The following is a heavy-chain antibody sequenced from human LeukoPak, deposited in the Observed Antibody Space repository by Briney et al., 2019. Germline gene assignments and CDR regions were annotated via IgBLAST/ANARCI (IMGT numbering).Heavy chain of an antibody. D-gene: IGHD5-24*01. Sequence: PGGSLRLSCAASGFTFSTYWMHWVRQAPGKGLVWVSRINSDGSITTYADSVKGRFTISRDNAKNTLYLQMNSLRAEDTAVYYCARHIAGGSRWLQLPYFYYGLDVWGQGTTVAVSS. V-gene: IGHV3-74*01. J-gene: IGHJ6*02. CDR3: ARHIAGGSRWLQLPYFYYGLDV. CDR2: INSDGSIT. CDR1: GFTFSTYW.